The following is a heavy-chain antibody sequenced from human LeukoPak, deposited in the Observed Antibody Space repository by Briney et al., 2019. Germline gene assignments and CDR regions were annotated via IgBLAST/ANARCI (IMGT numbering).Heavy chain of an antibody. Sequence: SETLSLTCAVSGGSTRSYYWSWIRQPPGRGLEWIGCLYHSGKTIYNPSLKSRVTISVDTSKNQFSLMLNSVTAADTATYYCARHQKDSYDSIFHAFEIWGQGTMATVSS. J-gene: IGHJ3*02. CDR1: GGSTRSYY. CDR3: ARHQKDSYDSIFHAFEI. V-gene: IGHV4-59*03. D-gene: IGHD3-22*01. CDR2: LYHSGKT.